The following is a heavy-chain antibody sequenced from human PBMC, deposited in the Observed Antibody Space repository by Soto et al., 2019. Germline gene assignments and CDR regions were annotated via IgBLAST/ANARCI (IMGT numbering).Heavy chain of an antibody. CDR3: AHRQTYCGGNCYSGFDY. V-gene: IGHV2-5*02. CDR1: GFSLSTSGVG. D-gene: IGHD2-21*02. Sequence: SGPTLVNPPQTLTLTCTFSGFSLSTSGVGVGWIRQPPGKALEWLALIYWDDDKRYSPSLKSRLTITKDTSKNQVVLTMTNMEPVDTATFYCAHRQTYCGGNCYSGFDYWGQGTLVTVSS. CDR2: IYWDDDK. J-gene: IGHJ4*02.